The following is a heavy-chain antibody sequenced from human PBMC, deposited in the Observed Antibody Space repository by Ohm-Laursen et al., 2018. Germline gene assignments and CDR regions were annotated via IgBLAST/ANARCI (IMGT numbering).Heavy chain of an antibody. J-gene: IGHJ4*02. CDR2: ISTYDGKT. Sequence: ASVKVSCKTSGYTFNHYGISWVRQAPGQGLEWMGWISTYDGKTQFGQKFQGRVTMNTDMSTSTAYMELSSLRSDDTAVYYCARFYLRENYFDSWGQGTLVTVSS. CDR3: ARFYLRENYFDS. CDR1: GYTFNHYG. V-gene: IGHV1-18*01. D-gene: IGHD2/OR15-2a*01.